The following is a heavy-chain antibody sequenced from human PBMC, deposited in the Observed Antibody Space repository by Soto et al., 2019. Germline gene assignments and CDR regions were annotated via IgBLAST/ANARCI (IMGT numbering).Heavy chain of an antibody. Sequence: PSETLSLTCAVYGGSFSGYYWSWIRQPPGKGLEWIGEINHSGSTNYNPSLKSRVTISVDTSKNQFSLKLSSVTAADTAVYYCARVTRFLEWSRTFDYWGQGTLVTVSS. CDR2: INHSGST. CDR3: ARVTRFLEWSRTFDY. D-gene: IGHD3-3*01. CDR1: GGSFSGYY. J-gene: IGHJ4*02. V-gene: IGHV4-34*01.